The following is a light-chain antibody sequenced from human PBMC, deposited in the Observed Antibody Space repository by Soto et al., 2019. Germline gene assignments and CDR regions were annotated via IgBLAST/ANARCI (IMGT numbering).Light chain of an antibody. CDR1: QSLLRSNGYNF. CDR2: EVS. CDR3: MQSTQLPPT. Sequence: DIVMSQSPLSLSGTPGEPSSMCCMGSQSLLRSNGYNFLDWYLQKPGQSPQLLIYEVSTRVSGVPDRFSGSGSGTDFTLEISRVETDDVGIYYCMQSTQLPPTFGQGTRLEIK. J-gene: IGKJ5*01. V-gene: IGKV2D-29*02.